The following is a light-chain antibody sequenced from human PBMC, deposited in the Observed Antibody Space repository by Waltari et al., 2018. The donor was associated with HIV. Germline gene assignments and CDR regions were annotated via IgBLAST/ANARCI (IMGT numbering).Light chain of an antibody. CDR3: QQSFTSPLT. CDR1: QTITDK. Sequence: DIQMTQSPSSLSASVGDRVTVTCRSSQTITDKLNWYQQKPGEAPKVLIYDASTLETGVPSRFSGSGSGTDFTLTISSLQPDDFGTYFCQQSFTSPLTFGPGTKV. CDR2: DAS. J-gene: IGKJ3*01. V-gene: IGKV1-39*01.